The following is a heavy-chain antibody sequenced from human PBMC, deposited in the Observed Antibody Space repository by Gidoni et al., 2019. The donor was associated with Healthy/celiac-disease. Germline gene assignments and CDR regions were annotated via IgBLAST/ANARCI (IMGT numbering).Heavy chain of an antibody. CDR2: IYYSGST. CDR3: ARGDDY. V-gene: IGHV4-31*03. Sequence: QVQLQESGPGPAKPPQTLSLTCTVSGGSVSSGGYYWRWIRQHPGKGLEWIVYIYYSGSTYYNPSLKSRVTISVDTSKNQFSLKLSSVTAADTAVYYCARGDDYWGQGTLVTVSS. CDR1: GGSVSSGGYY. J-gene: IGHJ4*02.